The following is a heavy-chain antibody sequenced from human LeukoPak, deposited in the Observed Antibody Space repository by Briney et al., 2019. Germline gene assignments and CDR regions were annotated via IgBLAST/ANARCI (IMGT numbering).Heavy chain of an antibody. CDR1: GFTFSSYA. CDR2: ISGSGGST. J-gene: IGHJ4*02. Sequence: GGSLRLSCAASGFTFSSYAMSWVRQAPRKGLEWVSAISGSGGSTYYADSVKGRFTISRDNSKNTLYLQMNSLRAEDKAVYYCAKDPNSSSWFIFDYWGQGTLVTVSS. D-gene: IGHD6-13*01. CDR3: AKDPNSSSWFIFDY. V-gene: IGHV3-23*01.